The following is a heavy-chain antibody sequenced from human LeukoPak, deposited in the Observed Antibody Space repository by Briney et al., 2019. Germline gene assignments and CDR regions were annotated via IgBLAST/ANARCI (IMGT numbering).Heavy chain of an antibody. CDR3: ARDILTGYPSDY. D-gene: IGHD3-9*01. Sequence: ASVTDSCQASGYTFTGYYMHWVRQAPGQELEWMGRINPNRGGSNYAQKFQGRVTMTRDTSISTTYMELSRLRSDDTAVYYCARDILTGYPSDYWGQGTLVTVSS. CDR1: GYTFTGYY. J-gene: IGHJ4*02. CDR2: INPNRGGS. V-gene: IGHV1-2*06.